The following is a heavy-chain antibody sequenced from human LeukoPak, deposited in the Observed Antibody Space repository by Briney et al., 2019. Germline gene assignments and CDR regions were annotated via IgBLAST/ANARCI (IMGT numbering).Heavy chain of an antibody. CDR3: ALSEDYSERSAYFGY. J-gene: IGHJ4*02. CDR2: IRGKAYSGTT. V-gene: IGHV3-49*03. D-gene: IGHD3-22*01. Sequence: GGSLRLSCTASGFTFGDYAVSWFRQAPGKGMEGVGFIRGKAYSGTTEFAASVKGRFTISRDESKNIAYLQMNSLKTEDTAVYYCALSEDYSERSAYFGYWGQGTLVTVSS. CDR1: GFTFGDYA.